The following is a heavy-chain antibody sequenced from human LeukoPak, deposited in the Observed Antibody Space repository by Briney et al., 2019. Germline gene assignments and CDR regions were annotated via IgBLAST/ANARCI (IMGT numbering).Heavy chain of an antibody. J-gene: IGHJ4*02. V-gene: IGHV4-34*01. CDR2: INHSGST. CDR1: GGSFSGYY. D-gene: IGHD2-15*01. CDR3: ARGIDCSGGSCYSNYFDY. Sequence: SETLSLTCAVYGGSFSGYYWSWIRQPPGKGLEWIGEINHSGSTNYNPSLKSRVTIPVDTSKNQFSLKLSSVTAADTAVYYCARGIDCSGGSCYSNYFDYWGQGTLVTVSS.